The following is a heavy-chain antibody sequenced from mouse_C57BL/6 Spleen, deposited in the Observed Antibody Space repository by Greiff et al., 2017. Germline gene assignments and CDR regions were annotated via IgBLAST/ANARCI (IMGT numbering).Heavy chain of an antibody. V-gene: IGHV14-1*01. D-gene: IGHD1-1*01. Sequence: VQLQQSGAELVRPGASVKLSCTASGFNIKDYYMHWVKQRPEQGLEWIGRIDPEDGDTEYAPEFQGKATLTADTSSNTAYLQLSSLTSEDPAVYYCTRLFITTVEGMDYWGQGTSVTVSS. CDR2: IDPEDGDT. J-gene: IGHJ4*01. CDR1: GFNIKDYY. CDR3: TRLFITTVEGMDY.